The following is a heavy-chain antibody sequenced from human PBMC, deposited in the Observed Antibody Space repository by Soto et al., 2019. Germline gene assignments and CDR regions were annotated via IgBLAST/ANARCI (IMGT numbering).Heavy chain of an antibody. Sequence: EVQVAESGGGLVQPGGSLRLSCAASGFTVSSNYMSWVRQAPGKGLEWVSFIYSGGSTYYADYVKGRFTISRDKYKITLYLQILSLRAEDTAMYSCARDRFPYGIDFWGQGTTVTVSS. V-gene: IGHV3-66*01. CDR3: ARDRFPYGIDF. CDR1: GFTVSSNY. J-gene: IGHJ6*02. CDR2: IYSGGST.